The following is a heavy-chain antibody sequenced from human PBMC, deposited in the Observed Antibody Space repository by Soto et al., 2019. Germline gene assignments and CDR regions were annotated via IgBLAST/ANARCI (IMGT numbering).Heavy chain of an antibody. CDR3: AKDQSIAVAGTFDY. CDR1: GFTFSSYG. D-gene: IGHD6-19*01. V-gene: IGHV3-30*18. Sequence: QVQLVESGGGVVQPGRSLRLSCAASGFTFSSYGMHWVRQAPGKGLEWVAVISYDGSNKYYADSVKGRFTISRDNSKNTLYLQMNRLRAEDTAVYYCAKDQSIAVAGTFDYWGQGTLVTVSS. CDR2: ISYDGSNK. J-gene: IGHJ4*02.